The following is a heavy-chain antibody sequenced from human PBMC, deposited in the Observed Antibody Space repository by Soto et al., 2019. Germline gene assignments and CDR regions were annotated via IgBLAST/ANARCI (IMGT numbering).Heavy chain of an antibody. CDR3: ARESWSPTVTTYYYYYYMDV. Sequence: GGSLRLSCAASGFTVSSNYMSWVRQAPGKGLEWVSVIYSGGSTYYADSVKGRFTISRHNSKNTLYLQMNSLRAEDTAVYYCARESWSPTVTTYYYYYYMDVWGNGTTVTVSS. J-gene: IGHJ6*03. CDR1: GFTVSSNY. D-gene: IGHD4-17*01. CDR2: IYSGGST. V-gene: IGHV3-53*04.